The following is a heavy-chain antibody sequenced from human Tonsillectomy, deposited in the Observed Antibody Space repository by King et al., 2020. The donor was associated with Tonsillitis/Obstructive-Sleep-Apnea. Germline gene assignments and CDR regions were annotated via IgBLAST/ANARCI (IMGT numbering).Heavy chain of an antibody. Sequence: VQLVESGGGLVKPGGSLRLSCAASGFPFRSYSMNWVTQAPGEGLDRVSSISSSSSFIYYADLCKGRCTITRDNAATSLYLRMTRLRAEDTAIYYCATQDCSDGSCYFDYWGQGTLVTVSS. CDR2: ISSSSSFI. V-gene: IGHV3-21*01. CDR3: ATQDCSDGSCYFDY. D-gene: IGHD2-15*01. J-gene: IGHJ4*02. CDR1: GFPFRSYS.